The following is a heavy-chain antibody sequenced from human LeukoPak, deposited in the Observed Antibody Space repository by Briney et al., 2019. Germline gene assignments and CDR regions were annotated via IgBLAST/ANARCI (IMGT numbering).Heavy chain of an antibody. J-gene: IGHJ3*01. V-gene: IGHV3-53*01. CDR3: ARDIELST. CDR2: IASSGLNT. CDR1: GFTVSSNY. Sequence: GGSLRLSCAASGFTVSSNYMTWVRQAPGKGLEWVSLIASSGLNTYYADSVRGRFTISRDNSKNTLSLQMNSLRVEDTAIYYCARDIELSTWGLGTLVTVSS. D-gene: IGHD3-16*02.